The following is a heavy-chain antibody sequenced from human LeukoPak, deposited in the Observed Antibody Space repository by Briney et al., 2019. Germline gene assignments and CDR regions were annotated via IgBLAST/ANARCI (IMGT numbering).Heavy chain of an antibody. V-gene: IGHV1-2*02. J-gene: IGHJ4*02. CDR2: MNPSSGGT. Sequence: ASVKVSCKASGYTFTGYYMHWVRQAPGQGLEWMGWMNPSSGGTNYAQKFQGRVALTRDTSISTAYMELNRLTSDDTAVYYCARGAARDSSGWYDYWGQGTLVTVSS. CDR3: ARGAARDSSGWYDY. D-gene: IGHD6-19*01. CDR1: GYTFTGYY.